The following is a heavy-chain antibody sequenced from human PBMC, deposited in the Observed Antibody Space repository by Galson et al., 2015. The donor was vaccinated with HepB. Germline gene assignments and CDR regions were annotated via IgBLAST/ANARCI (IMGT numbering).Heavy chain of an antibody. D-gene: IGHD4-23*01. CDR1: GGSISSSNW. CDR3: AREKGLVIGLYYYYMDV. V-gene: IGHV4-4*02. CDR2: IYHSGST. J-gene: IGHJ6*03. Sequence: ETLSLTCAVSGGSISSSNWWSWVRQPPGKGLEWIGEIYHSGSTNYNPSLKSRVTISVDKSKNQFSLKLSSVTAADTAVYYCAREKGLVIGLYYYYMDVWGKGTTVTVSS.